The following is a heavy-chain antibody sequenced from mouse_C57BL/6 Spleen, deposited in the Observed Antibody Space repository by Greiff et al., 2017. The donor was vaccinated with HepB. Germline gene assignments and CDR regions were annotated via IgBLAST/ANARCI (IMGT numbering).Heavy chain of an antibody. CDR2: IRSKSSNYAT. CDR3: VRGGVVAEDYAMDY. CDR1: GFTFNTYA. V-gene: IGHV10-3*01. D-gene: IGHD1-1*01. Sequence: GGGLVQPKGSLTLSCAASGFTFNTYAMHWVRQAPGKGLEWVARIRSKSSNYATYYADSVKDRFTISRDDSQSMLYLQMNNLKTEDTAMYYCVRGGVVAEDYAMDYWGQGTSVTVSS. J-gene: IGHJ4*01.